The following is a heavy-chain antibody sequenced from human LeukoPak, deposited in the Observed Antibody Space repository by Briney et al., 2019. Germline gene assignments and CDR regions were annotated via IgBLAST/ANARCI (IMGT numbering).Heavy chain of an antibody. CDR2: VGISIGNT. Sequence: GGSLRLSCAASGFTFSDYSMNWVRQAPGKGLEWISYVGISIGNTKYADSVKGRFTISGDSAKNSVFLQMNSLRVEDTAVYYCARDHRYAFDNWGQGTLVTVSS. CDR1: GFTFSDYS. D-gene: IGHD5-12*01. J-gene: IGHJ4*02. CDR3: ARDHRYAFDN. V-gene: IGHV3-48*04.